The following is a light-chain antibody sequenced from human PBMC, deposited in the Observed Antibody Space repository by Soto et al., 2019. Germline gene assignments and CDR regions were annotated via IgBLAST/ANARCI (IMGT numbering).Light chain of an antibody. CDR2: GAS. CDR1: QSVGNNF. V-gene: IGKV3-20*01. CDR3: QQYGSFPYT. Sequence: EIVLTQSPGTLSLSPGERATLSCRASQSVGNNFLAWYQQKPGQAPRLLIYGASSRATGIPDRFSGSGSGTGFTRTISSLEPEDVAVYDCQQYGSFPYTFGQGTKLEIK. J-gene: IGKJ2*01.